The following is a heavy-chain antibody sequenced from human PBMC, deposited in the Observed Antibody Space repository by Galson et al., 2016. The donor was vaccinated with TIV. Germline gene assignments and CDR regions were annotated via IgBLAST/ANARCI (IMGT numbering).Heavy chain of an antibody. V-gene: IGHV3-30*02. J-gene: IGHJ4*02. CDR2: TGYDGSNK. Sequence: SLRLSCAASGFSFHTYGMHWVRQAPGKGLEWVAFTGYDGSNKYYTDSVKGRFTVSRDNSKSTLYLQMSSLRVEDTAVYYRAKDLTWAGAGAKGTTADYWGQGTLVTVSS. CDR3: AKDLTWAGAGAKGTTADY. D-gene: IGHD4-17*01. CDR1: GFSFHTYG.